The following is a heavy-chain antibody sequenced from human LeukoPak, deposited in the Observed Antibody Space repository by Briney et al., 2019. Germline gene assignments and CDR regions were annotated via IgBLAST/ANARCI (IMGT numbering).Heavy chain of an antibody. V-gene: IGHV3-48*04. CDR3: ARGGWSYYFDI. J-gene: IGHJ4*02. CDR1: GFTSRTYS. Sequence: GPSLRHSCTASGFTSRTYSTHWVRQASGKGLHWVSYITRSSGTIRYAGSVTGRFISSRDNAKKTVYLQMNSLRAEDTAVYYCARGGWSYYFDIWGRGTLVTVSS. CDR2: ITRSSGTI. D-gene: IGHD1-26*01.